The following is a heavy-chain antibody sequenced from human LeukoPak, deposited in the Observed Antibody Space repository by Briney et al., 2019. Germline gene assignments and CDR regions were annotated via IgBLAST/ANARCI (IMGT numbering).Heavy chain of an antibody. CDR2: ISGSGGST. Sequence: PGGSLRLSCAASGFTFSSYAMSWVRQAPGKGLEWVSAISGSGGSTYYADSVKGRFTIPRDNSKNTLYLQMNSLRAEDTAVYYCEIWAPLHHDAFDIWGQGTMVTVSS. CDR1: GFTFSSYA. CDR3: EIWAPLHHDAFDI. V-gene: IGHV3-23*01. D-gene: IGHD7-27*01. J-gene: IGHJ3*02.